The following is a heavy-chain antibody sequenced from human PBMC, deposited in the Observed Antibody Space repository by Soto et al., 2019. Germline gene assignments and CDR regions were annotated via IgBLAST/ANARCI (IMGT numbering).Heavy chain of an antibody. CDR1: GFTFSSYA. V-gene: IGHV3-23*01. CDR2: ISGSGGST. CDR3: AKTHGILTGYSTGFDY. Sequence: GGSLRLSCAASGFTFSSYAMSWVRQAPGKGLEWVSAISGSGGSTYYADSVKGRFTISRDNSINTLYLQMNSLRAEDTAVYYCAKTHGILTGYSTGFDYWGQGTLVTVSS. D-gene: IGHD3-9*01. J-gene: IGHJ4*02.